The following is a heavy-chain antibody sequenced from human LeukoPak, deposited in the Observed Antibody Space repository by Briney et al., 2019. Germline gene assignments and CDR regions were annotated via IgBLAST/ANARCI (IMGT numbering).Heavy chain of an antibody. Sequence: PSETLSVTCTVSGGSISSYYWSWIRQPPGKGLEWIGRIYTRGSTNYNPSLKSRVTMSVDTSKNQFSLKLSSVTAADTAVYYCARVSGSGWSRAFDIWGQGTMVTVSS. CDR2: IYTRGST. V-gene: IGHV4-4*07. CDR1: GGSISSYY. J-gene: IGHJ3*02. CDR3: ARVSGSGWSRAFDI. D-gene: IGHD6-19*01.